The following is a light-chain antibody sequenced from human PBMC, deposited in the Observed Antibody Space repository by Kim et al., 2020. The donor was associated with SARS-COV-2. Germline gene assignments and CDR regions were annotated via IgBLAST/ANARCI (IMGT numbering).Light chain of an antibody. Sequence: GQRVTISCIGSTSNIGAGYHVHWYQQLPGTAPKLLIRDNSNRPSGVPDRFSAFESGTSASLTITGLQAEDEADYFCQSYDRSLSVVFGGGTQLTVL. V-gene: IGLV1-40*01. CDR3: QSYDRSLSVV. CDR1: TSNIGAGYH. J-gene: IGLJ7*01. CDR2: DNS.